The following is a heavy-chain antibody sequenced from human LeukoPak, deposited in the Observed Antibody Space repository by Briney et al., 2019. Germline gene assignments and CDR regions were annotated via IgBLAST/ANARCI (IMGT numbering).Heavy chain of an antibody. Sequence: SVNVSCKAAGYTFTGFYMHWVRQATGQWREWMGWTNPKSARTNYARKIQGTVTKTGDTSISTAYMALSRLRSDDTAVYYCARDRIAVAGTPFTNWFDPWGQGTLVTVSS. J-gene: IGHJ5*02. CDR3: ARDRIAVAGTPFTNWFDP. V-gene: IGHV1-2*02. CDR1: GYTFTGFY. CDR2: TNPKSART. D-gene: IGHD6-19*01.